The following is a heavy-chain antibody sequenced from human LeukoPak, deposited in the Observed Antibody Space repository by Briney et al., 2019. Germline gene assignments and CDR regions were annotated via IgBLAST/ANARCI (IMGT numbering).Heavy chain of an antibody. Sequence: GGSLRLSCAASGFTFSSYSMNWVRQAPGKGLEWVSSISSSSYIYYADSVKGRFTISRDNAKNSLYLQMTSLRDEDTAVYYCARGRSGTSDYWGLGTLVTVSS. V-gene: IGHV3-21*06. J-gene: IGHJ4*02. CDR1: GFTFSSYS. D-gene: IGHD3-3*01. CDR3: ARGRSGTSDY. CDR2: ISSSSYI.